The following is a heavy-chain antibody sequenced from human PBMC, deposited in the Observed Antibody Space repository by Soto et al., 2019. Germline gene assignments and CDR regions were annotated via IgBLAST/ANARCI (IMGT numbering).Heavy chain of an antibody. CDR3: ARDRDQVEDYYDSSGRLGMDV. V-gene: IGHV1-69*01. CDR1: GGTFSSYA. J-gene: IGHJ6*02. Sequence: QVQLVQSGAEVKKPGSSVKVSCKASGGTFSSYAISWVRQSPGQGLEWMGGIIPIFGTANYAQKFQGRVTITADESTSTAYMELSSLRSEDTAVYYCARDRDQVEDYYDSSGRLGMDVWGQGTTVTVSS. CDR2: IIPIFGTA. D-gene: IGHD3-22*01.